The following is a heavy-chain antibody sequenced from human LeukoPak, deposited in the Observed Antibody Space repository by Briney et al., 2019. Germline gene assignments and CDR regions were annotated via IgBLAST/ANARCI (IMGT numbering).Heavy chain of an antibody. CDR2: ISGSGDST. CDR3: ARAQPTGYCSSTSCYTGAFDI. D-gene: IGHD2-2*02. CDR1: GFTFSSYA. V-gene: IGHV3-23*01. Sequence: GSLRLSCAASGFTFSSYAMSWVRQAPGKGLEWVSAISGSGDSTYYGDSVKGRFTISRDNSKNTLYLQMNSLRAEDTAVYYCARAQPTGYCSSTSCYTGAFDIWGQGTMVTVSS. J-gene: IGHJ3*02.